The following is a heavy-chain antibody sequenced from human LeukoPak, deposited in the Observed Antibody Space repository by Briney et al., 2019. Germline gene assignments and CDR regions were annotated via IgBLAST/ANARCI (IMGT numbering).Heavy chain of an antibody. CDR1: GFTFSSYS. D-gene: IGHD4-17*01. CDR2: ISSSSSYI. CDR3: ASQTVTTYSYWFDP. V-gene: IGHV3-21*01. J-gene: IGHJ5*02. Sequence: GGSLRLSCAASGFTFSSYSMNWVRQAPGKGLEWVSSISSSSSYIHYADSVKGRFTISRDNAKNSLYLQMNSLRAEDTAVYYCASQTVTTYSYWFDPWGQGTLVTVSS.